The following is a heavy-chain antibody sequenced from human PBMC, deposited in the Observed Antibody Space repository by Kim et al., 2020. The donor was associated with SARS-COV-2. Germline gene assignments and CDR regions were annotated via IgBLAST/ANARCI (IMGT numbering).Heavy chain of an antibody. D-gene: IGHD3-10*01. CDR3: ARDGEITMVRGAAFDY. J-gene: IGHJ4*02. V-gene: IGHV3-53*01. Sequence: SVKGRFTISRDDSKNTLYLQMNSLRAEDTAVYYCARDGEITMVRGAAFDYWGQGTLVTVSS.